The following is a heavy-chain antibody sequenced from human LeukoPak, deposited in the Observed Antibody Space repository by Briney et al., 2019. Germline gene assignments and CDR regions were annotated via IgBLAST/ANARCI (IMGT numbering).Heavy chain of an antibody. Sequence: GGSLRLPCAASRFTFSNYAMTWVRQTPGKGLEWVSAISASAGTTYYADSVKGRFTISRDNSKNTLYLQMNSLRSDDTALYYCAKGGSSWSYYLDYWSQGTLVTVSS. D-gene: IGHD6-13*01. J-gene: IGHJ4*02. CDR1: RFTFSNYA. CDR3: AKGGSSWSYYLDY. V-gene: IGHV3-23*01. CDR2: ISASAGTT.